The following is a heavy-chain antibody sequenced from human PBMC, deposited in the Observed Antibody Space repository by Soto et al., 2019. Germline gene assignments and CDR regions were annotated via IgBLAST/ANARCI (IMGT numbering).Heavy chain of an antibody. J-gene: IGHJ5*02. Sequence: SETLSLTCTVSGGSISSSSYYWGWIRQPPGKGLEWIGSIYYSGSTYYNPSLKSLVTISVDTSKNQFSLKLSSVTAADTAVYYCARLPSFDGDYARFDPWGQGTLVTVSS. CDR2: IYYSGST. CDR3: ARLPSFDGDYARFDP. CDR1: GGSISSSSYY. V-gene: IGHV4-39*01. D-gene: IGHD4-17*01.